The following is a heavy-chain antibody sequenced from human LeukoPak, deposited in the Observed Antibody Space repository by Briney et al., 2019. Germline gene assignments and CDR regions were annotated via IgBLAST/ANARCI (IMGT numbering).Heavy chain of an antibody. CDR3: ARDFTPPHCTTPNCPRGGWFDP. J-gene: IGHJ5*02. D-gene: IGHD2-8*01. CDR1: AYTFTNYG. V-gene: IGHV1-18*01. CDR2: INPNNGNT. Sequence: GASVTVSCKASAYTFTNYGISWVRQAPGQGLERMGWINPNNGNTRYAEDLQGRVTMTTDISTSTAYMELRSLRSDDTAIYYCARDFTPPHCTTPNCPRGGWFDPWGQGTLVTVSS.